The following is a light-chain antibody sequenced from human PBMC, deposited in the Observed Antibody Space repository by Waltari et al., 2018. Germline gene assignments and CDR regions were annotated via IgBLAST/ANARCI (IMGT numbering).Light chain of an antibody. J-gene: IGKJ1*01. Sequence: IVLTQSPATLSLSHGERATLSCRASQGVSSYLAWYQQQPGQAPRLLIYSASNRATGIPARFSGSGAGTDVTLTISSLEPEDFAVYYCQQRSNWPRTFGQGTKVEIK. V-gene: IGKV3-11*01. CDR3: QQRSNWPRT. CDR2: SAS. CDR1: QGVSSY.